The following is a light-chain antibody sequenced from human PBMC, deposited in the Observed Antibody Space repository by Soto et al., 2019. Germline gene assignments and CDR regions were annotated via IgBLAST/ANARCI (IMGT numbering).Light chain of an antibody. CDR2: DAS. CDR1: QSVSSY. J-gene: IGKJ1*01. CDR3: QQRSNWPPLT. V-gene: IGKV3-11*01. Sequence: IVLTLSPATLSLSPGERATLSCRASQSVSSYLAWYQQKPGQAPRLLIYDASNRATGIPARFSGSGSGTDFTLTISILEPEDFAVYYCQQRSNWPPLTFGQGTKVDI.